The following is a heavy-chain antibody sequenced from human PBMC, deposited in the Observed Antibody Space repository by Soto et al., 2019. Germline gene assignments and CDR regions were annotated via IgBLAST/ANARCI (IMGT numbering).Heavy chain of an antibody. CDR1: GVSLRDSA. Sequence: GGSLRLSCEASGVSLRDSAMHWVRQVTGGGLEWVSGIYASGDVGYVGSVRGRFTMSRDVDKNSLYLQMNSLTTEDTALYYCVRDILAGGADVWGQGTTVTV. D-gene: IGHD3-10*01. J-gene: IGHJ6*02. CDR2: IYASGDV. V-gene: IGHV3-9*01. CDR3: VRDILAGGADV.